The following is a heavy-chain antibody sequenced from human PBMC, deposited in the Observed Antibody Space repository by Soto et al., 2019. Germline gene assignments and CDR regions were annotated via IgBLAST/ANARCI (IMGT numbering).Heavy chain of an antibody. Sequence: GGSLRLSCAASGFTFSSYSMNWVRQAPGKGLEWLSSISSTSVYIFYADSVKGRFIISRDNAKNSLHLEMNSLRAEDSAVYYCASIYSSGWPNYYYYYMDVWGQGTTVPVSS. D-gene: IGHD6-19*01. CDR1: GFTFSSYS. CDR3: ASIYSSGWPNYYYYYMDV. CDR2: ISSTSVYI. J-gene: IGHJ6*03. V-gene: IGHV3-21*01.